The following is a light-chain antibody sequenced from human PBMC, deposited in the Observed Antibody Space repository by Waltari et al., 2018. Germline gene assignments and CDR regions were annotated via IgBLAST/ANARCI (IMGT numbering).Light chain of an antibody. V-gene: IGKV1-12*01. CDR2: GTS. CDR3: QQANSFPRN. Sequence: DIQMTQSPSSVSASVGDRVTITCRASQGIGSWLPWYQQKPGEAPKLLIYGTSNLKSGVPSRFSGSGSGTDFTLTISSLQPEDCATYYCQQANSFPRNFGQGTRVDIK. J-gene: IGKJ5*01. CDR1: QGIGSW.